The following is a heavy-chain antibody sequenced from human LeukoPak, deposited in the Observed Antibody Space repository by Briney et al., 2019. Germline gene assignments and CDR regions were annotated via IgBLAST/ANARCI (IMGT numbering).Heavy chain of an antibody. CDR2: INWNGGST. Sequence: PGGSLRLSCAASGFTFDDYGMSWVRQAPGKGLEWVSGINWNGGSTVYADSVKGRFTISRDNAKNSLYLQMNSLRAEDTALYYCARRNIAAAGIPPYYYYMDVWGKGTTVTVSS. D-gene: IGHD6-13*01. CDR1: GFTFDDYG. V-gene: IGHV3-20*04. J-gene: IGHJ6*03. CDR3: ARRNIAAAGIPPYYYYMDV.